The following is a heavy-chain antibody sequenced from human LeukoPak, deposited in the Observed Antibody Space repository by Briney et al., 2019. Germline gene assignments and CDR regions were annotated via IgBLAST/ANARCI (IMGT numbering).Heavy chain of an antibody. CDR2: LRSKTYGGTT. CDR1: GLNLGCDS. V-gene: IGHV3-49*04. Sequence: GSLRISFSTSGLNLGCDSVGWVRPASGKGLELLGFLRSKTYGGTTEYAASVKGRFTISRDDSKSIAYLQMNSLKIEDTAVYYCTRAYSSSWSWYFDYWGQGTLVTVSS. J-gene: IGHJ4*02. CDR3: TRAYSSSWSWYFDY. D-gene: IGHD6-13*01.